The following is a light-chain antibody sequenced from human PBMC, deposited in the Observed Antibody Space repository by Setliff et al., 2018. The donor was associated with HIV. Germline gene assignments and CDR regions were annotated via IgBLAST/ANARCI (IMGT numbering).Light chain of an antibody. CDR1: SSDVGGYNY. V-gene: IGLV2-14*01. CDR3: SSYTSSSTYV. Sequence: QSVLTQPASVSGSPGQSITISCTGTSSDVGGYNYVSWYQQHPGKAPQFMIYDVSKRPSGVSNRFSGSKSGNTASLTISGLQAEDEADYYCSSYTSSSTYVFGTGTKVTVL. CDR2: DVS. J-gene: IGLJ1*01.